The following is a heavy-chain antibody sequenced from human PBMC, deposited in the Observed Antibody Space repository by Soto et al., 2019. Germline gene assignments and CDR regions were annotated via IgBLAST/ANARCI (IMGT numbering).Heavy chain of an antibody. CDR2: IYWGDEK. CDR3: AHRYCSGGSCYMSFDY. CDR1: GFSLTRSGVG. D-gene: IGHD2-15*01. J-gene: IGHJ4*02. Sequence: QNTLKESGPTLVKPTQTLTLTCTFSGFSLTRSGVGVAWIRQAPGKALEWLALIYWGDEKLYSPSLKSRLTISKDTSKNQVVLTMTNMDPVDTATYYCAHRYCSGGSCYMSFDYWGQGTLVTVSS. V-gene: IGHV2-5*02.